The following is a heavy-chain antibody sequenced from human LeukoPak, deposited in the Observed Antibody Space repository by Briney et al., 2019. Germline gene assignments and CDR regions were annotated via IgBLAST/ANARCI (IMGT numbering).Heavy chain of an antibody. CDR2: ISWNSGSI. J-gene: IGHJ6*02. V-gene: IGHV3-9*01. CDR3: AKDNMVRGVIALDYYYGMDV. CDR1: GFNFDYFA. D-gene: IGHD3-10*01. Sequence: LRLSCSASGFNFDYFAMHWVRPASGKGLGWVSGISWNSGSIGYADSVKGRFTISRDNAKNSLYLQMNSLRAEDTALYYCAKDNMVRGVIALDYYYGMDVWGQGTTVTVSS.